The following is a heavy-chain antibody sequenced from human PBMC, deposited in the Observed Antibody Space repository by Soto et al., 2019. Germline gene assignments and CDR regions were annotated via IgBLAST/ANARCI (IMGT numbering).Heavy chain of an antibody. V-gene: IGHV4-39*01. Sequence: SETLSVTCTVSGGSMRRISSYWGWIRQPPGKGLEWIGNVYYSGSTYSNPSLKSRLTISADTSKNQFSLKLSSVTAADTAVYFCARQSEYYYASGRAAPLDAMDVWVQGTTVT. CDR2: VYYSGST. CDR3: ARQSEYYYASGRAAPLDAMDV. J-gene: IGHJ6*02. D-gene: IGHD3-10*01. CDR1: GGSMRRISSY.